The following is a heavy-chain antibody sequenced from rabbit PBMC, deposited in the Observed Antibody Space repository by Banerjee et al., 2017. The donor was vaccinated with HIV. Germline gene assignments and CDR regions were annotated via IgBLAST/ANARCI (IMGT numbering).Heavy chain of an antibody. D-gene: IGHD4-1*01. CDR3: ARDLAGAIGWNFNL. V-gene: IGHV1S40*01. CDR2: IGAGSSGTT. Sequence: QSLEESGGDLVKPEGSLTLTCTASGFSFSNKYVMCWVRQAPGKGLEWIACIGAGSSGTTYYASWAKGRFTISKTSSTTVTLQMTSLTAADTATYFCARDLAGAIGWNFNLWGQGTLVTVS. J-gene: IGHJ4*01. CDR1: GFSFSNKYV.